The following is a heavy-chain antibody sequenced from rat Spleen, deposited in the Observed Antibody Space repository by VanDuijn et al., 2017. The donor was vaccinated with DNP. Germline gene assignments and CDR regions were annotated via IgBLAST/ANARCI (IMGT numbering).Heavy chain of an antibody. CDR2: ISTGGGIT. Sequence: EVYLVESGGGLVQPGRSLKLSCAASGFTFGDHYMAWVRQAPKKGLEWVATISTGGGITYYRDSVKGRFTISRDNAKSSLYLQMDSLRSEDTATYYCARHGDYYSGYYFDYWGQGVMVTVSS. D-gene: IGHD1-1*01. CDR1: GFTFGDHY. V-gene: IGHV5-25*01. CDR3: ARHGDYYSGYYFDY. J-gene: IGHJ2*01.